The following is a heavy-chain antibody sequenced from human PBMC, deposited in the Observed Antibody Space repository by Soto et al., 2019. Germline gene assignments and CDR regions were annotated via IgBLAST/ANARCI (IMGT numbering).Heavy chain of an antibody. CDR1: GFTFSSYA. D-gene: IGHD3-10*01. Sequence: GGSLRLSCAASGFTFSSYAMSWVRQAPGKGLEWVSAISGSGGSTYYADSVKGRFTISRDNSKNTLYLQMNSLRAEDTAVYYCAKDVAWFGELSGYYYMDVWGKGTTVTVSS. J-gene: IGHJ6*03. CDR3: AKDVAWFGELSGYYYMDV. V-gene: IGHV3-23*01. CDR2: ISGSGGST.